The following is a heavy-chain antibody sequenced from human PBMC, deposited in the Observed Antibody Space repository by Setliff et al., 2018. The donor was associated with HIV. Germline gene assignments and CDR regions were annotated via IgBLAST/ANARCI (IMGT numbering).Heavy chain of an antibody. Sequence: PSETLSLTCGVYGESFSAYFWSWIRQHPGKGLEWIGYMYYSGKTYYNMSLESRVSISADTSKNQFSLKLSSVAAADTAMYYCARGTSDYYDRSGYYSVWGQGTLVTVSS. CDR2: MYYSGKT. D-gene: IGHD3-22*01. V-gene: IGHV4-31*11. CDR3: ARGTSDYYDRSGYYSV. CDR1: GESFSAYF. J-gene: IGHJ4*02.